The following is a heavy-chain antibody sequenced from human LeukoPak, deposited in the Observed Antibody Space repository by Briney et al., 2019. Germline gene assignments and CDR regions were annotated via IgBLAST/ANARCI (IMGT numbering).Heavy chain of an antibody. CDR1: GYTFTSYG. V-gene: IGHV1-18*01. Sequence: ASVKVSCKASGYTFTSYGISWMRQAPGQGLEWMGWISAYNGNTNYAQKLQGRVTMTTDTSTSTAYMELRSLRSDDTAVYYCAVGRGYSYGPGPFDYWGQGTLVTVSS. CDR3: AVGRGYSYGPGPFDY. J-gene: IGHJ4*02. CDR2: ISAYNGNT. D-gene: IGHD5-18*01.